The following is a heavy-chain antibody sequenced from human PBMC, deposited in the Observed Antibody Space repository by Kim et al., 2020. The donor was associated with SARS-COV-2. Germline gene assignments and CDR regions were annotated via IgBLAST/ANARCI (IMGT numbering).Heavy chain of an antibody. CDR2: INPSGGST. J-gene: IGHJ6*02. V-gene: IGHV1-46*01. CDR3: ARGDIVVVVAATNAGPRYYYGMDV. Sequence: ASVKVSCKASGYTFTSYYMHWVRQAPGQGLEWMGIINPSGGSTSYAQKFQGRVTMTRDTSTSTVYMELSSLRSEDTAVYYCARGDIVVVVAATNAGPRYYYGMDVWGQGTTVTVSS. D-gene: IGHD2-15*01. CDR1: GYTFTSYY.